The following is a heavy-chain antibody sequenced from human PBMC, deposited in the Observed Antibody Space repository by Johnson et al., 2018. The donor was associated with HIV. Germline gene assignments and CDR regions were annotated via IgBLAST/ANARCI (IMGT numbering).Heavy chain of an antibody. J-gene: IGHJ3*02. CDR1: GFTFSSYG. CDR2: IRYDGSNK. Sequence: QVQLVESGGGVVQPGGYLRLSCAASGFTFSSYGMHWVRQAPGKGLEWVAFIRYDGSNKYYADSVKGRFTISRDNSKNTLYLQMNSLRAEDTAVYYCAKDRPLYVLYLFGAFDIWGQGTMVTVSS. CDR3: AKDRPLYVLYLFGAFDI. D-gene: IGHD3-16*01. V-gene: IGHV3-30*02.